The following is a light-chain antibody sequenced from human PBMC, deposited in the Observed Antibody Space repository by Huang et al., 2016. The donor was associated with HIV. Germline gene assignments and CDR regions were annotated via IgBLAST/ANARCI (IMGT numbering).Light chain of an antibody. V-gene: IGKV3-20*01. CDR2: GAS. Sequence: EIVLTQYPGTLSLSQGERATLSCRASQSVSSSYLAWYQQKPCQAPRLLIYGASSRATGIPDRFSGSGSGTDFTLTISRLEPEDFAVYYCQQYGSSPWTFGQGTKVEIK. CDR1: QSVSSSY. J-gene: IGKJ1*01. CDR3: QQYGSSPWT.